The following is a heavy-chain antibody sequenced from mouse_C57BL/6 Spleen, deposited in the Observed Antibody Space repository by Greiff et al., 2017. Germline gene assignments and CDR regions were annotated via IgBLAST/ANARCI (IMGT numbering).Heavy chain of an antibody. CDR1: GFNITDYY. D-gene: IGHD1-1*01. V-gene: IGHV14-2*01. Sequence: VQLQQSGAELVKPGASVKLSCTASGFNITDYYMHWVKQRTEQGLEWIGRIDPEDGETKYAPKFQGKATITADTSSNTAYLQLSSLTSEDTAVYYCASSPHYYGSSYLDYWGQGTTLTVSS. CDR2: IDPEDGET. CDR3: ASSPHYYGSSYLDY. J-gene: IGHJ2*01.